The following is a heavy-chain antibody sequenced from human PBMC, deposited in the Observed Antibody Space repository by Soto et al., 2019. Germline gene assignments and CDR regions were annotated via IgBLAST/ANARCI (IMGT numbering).Heavy chain of an antibody. CDR2: ISYDGSNK. J-gene: IGHJ4*02. V-gene: IGHV3-30*18. CDR1: GFTFSSYG. Sequence: GGSLRLSCAASGFTFSSYGMHWVRQAPGKGLEWVAVISYDGSNKYYADSVKGRFTISRDNSKNTLYLQMNSLRAEDTAVYYCAKDLDLYYFDYWGQGTLVTVSS. CDR3: AKDLDLYYFDY. D-gene: IGHD3-3*01.